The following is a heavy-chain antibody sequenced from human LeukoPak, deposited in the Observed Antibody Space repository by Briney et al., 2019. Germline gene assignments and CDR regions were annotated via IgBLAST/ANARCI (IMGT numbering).Heavy chain of an antibody. CDR2: IYYSGST. Sequence: SETLSLTCTVSVGSISSYYWSWIRQPPGKGLEWIGYIYYSGSTNYNPSLKSRVTISVDTSKNQFSLKLSSVTAADTAVYYCAVASSGWYALFDYWGQGTLVTVSS. V-gene: IGHV4-59*01. J-gene: IGHJ4*02. D-gene: IGHD6-19*01. CDR1: VGSISSYY. CDR3: AVASSGWYALFDY.